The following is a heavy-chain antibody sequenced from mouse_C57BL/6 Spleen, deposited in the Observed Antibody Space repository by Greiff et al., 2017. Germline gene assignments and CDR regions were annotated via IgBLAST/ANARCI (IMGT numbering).Heavy chain of an antibody. Sequence: VQLKQSGAELVRPGASVKLSCTASGFNIKDDYMHWVKQRPEQGLEWIGWIDPENGDTEYASKFQGKATITADTSSNTAYLQLSSLTSEDTAVYYCTIYDYPFAYWGQGTLVTVSA. V-gene: IGHV14-4*01. CDR3: TIYDYPFAY. CDR2: IDPENGDT. J-gene: IGHJ3*01. CDR1: GFNIKDDY. D-gene: IGHD2-4*01.